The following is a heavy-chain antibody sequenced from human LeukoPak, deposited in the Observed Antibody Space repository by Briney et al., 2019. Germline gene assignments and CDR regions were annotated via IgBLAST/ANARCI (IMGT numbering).Heavy chain of an antibody. J-gene: IGHJ4*02. CDR2: IDWDDDK. CDR1: GFSLNTSGMC. Sequence: SGPALVRPTQTLTLTCAFPGFSLNTSGMCVSWIRQPPGKALEWLARIDWDDDKYYSTSLKTRLTISKDTSKNQVVLTMTNMDPVDTATYYCARIRGSYMDYWGQGTLVTVSS. V-gene: IGHV2-70*11. CDR3: ARIRGSYMDY. D-gene: IGHD2-2*02.